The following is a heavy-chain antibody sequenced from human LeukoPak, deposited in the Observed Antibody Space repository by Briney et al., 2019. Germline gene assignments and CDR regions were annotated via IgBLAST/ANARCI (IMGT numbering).Heavy chain of an antibody. J-gene: IGHJ4*02. CDR3: AREGLGEDSSGYYANFDY. CDR1: GFTFSSYA. V-gene: IGHV3-30-3*01. CDR2: ISYDGSNK. Sequence: PGGSLRLSCAASGFTFSSYAMHWVRQAPGKGLEWVAVISYDGSNKYYADSVKGRFTIPRDNSKNTLYLQMNSLRAEDTAVYYCAREGLGEDSSGYYANFDYWGQGTLVAVSS. D-gene: IGHD3-22*01.